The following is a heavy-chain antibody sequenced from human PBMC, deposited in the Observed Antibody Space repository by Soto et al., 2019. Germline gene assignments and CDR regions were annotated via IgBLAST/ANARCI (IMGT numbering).Heavy chain of an antibody. CDR3: AKKVNSGPGSQYFDY. CDR1: VFTFISYS. J-gene: IGHJ4*02. Sequence: GWSLRLSCASSVFTFISYSMSWVRQAPGKGLEWVSGFRSSGDGGTTYYADSVKGRFTISRDNSKNTLFLQMNSLRPEDTAIYYCAKKVNSGPGSQYFDYWGQGTLVTVSS. CDR2: FRSSGDGGTT. D-gene: IGHD3-10*01. V-gene: IGHV3-23*01.